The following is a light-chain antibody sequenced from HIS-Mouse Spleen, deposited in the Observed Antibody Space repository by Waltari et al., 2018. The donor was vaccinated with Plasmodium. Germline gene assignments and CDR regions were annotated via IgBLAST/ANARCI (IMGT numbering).Light chain of an antibody. V-gene: IGKV2-28*01. J-gene: IGKJ4*01. Sequence: DIVMTQSRLSLPVTPGEPASIPCRSSQSLLQSNGYNYLDWYLQKPGQSPQLLIYLGSNRASGVPDRFSGSGSGTDFTLKISRVEAEDVGVYYCMQALQTPLTFGGGTKVEIK. CDR2: LGS. CDR3: MQALQTPLT. CDR1: QSLLQSNGYNY.